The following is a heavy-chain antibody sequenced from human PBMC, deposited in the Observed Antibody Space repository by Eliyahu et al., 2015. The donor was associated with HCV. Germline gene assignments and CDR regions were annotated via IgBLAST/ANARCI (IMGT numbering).Heavy chain of an antibody. Sequence: QVQLVQSGAEVXKPGSSVKVSCKASGGXFSSYAISWVRQAPGQGLEWMGGIIPIFGTANYAQKFQGRVTITADESTSTAYMELSSLRSEDTAVYYCASSILGYCSSTSCYEYWGQGTLVTVSS. D-gene: IGHD2-2*01. CDR2: IIPIFGTA. CDR1: GGXFSSYA. CDR3: ASSILGYCSSTSCYEY. V-gene: IGHV1-69*01. J-gene: IGHJ4*02.